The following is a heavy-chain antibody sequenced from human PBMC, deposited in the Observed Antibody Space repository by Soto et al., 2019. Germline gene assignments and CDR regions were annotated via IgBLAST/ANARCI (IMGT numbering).Heavy chain of an antibody. J-gene: IGHJ4*02. CDR2: INHSGST. V-gene: IGHV4-34*01. CDR1: GGSFSGYY. Sequence: QVQLQQWGAGLLKPSETLSLTCAVYGGSFSGYYWHWIRQPPGKGLEWIGEINHSGSTNYNPSLTSRVTISADTSKHQVSLKLSSVTAADTAVYYCSTGNWRSRYWDQGTLVTVSS. D-gene: IGHD1-20*01. CDR3: STGNWRSRY.